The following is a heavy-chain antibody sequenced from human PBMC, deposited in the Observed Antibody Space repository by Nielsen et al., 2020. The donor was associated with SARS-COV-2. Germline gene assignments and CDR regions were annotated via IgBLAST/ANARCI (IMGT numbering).Heavy chain of an antibody. D-gene: IGHD3-22*01. Sequence: ASVKVSCKASGYTFTGYYIHWVRQAPGQGLEWMGWINPNTGNTKYAQKFQDWVTMTRDTSINTAYIELNRLRSDDMAVYFCARRGHDNSGYYWDYWGQGTLVTVSS. J-gene: IGHJ4*02. CDR1: GYTFTGYY. CDR3: ARRGHDNSGYYWDY. V-gene: IGHV1-2*04. CDR2: INPNTGNT.